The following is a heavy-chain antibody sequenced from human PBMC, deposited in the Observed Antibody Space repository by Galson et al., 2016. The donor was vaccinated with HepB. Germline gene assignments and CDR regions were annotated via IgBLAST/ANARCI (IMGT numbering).Heavy chain of an antibody. CDR3: AAKRSDFGELSPLDY. Sequence: SLRLSCAASGFTFSHYGMHWVRQAPGKGLEWVAIIWYDGSREDYLDSVKGRFTISRDNSKNMLYLEMTSLRAEDTAVYFCAAKRSDFGELSPLDYWGQGTLVTVSS. CDR2: IWYDGSRE. CDR1: GFTFSHYG. J-gene: IGHJ4*02. V-gene: IGHV3-33*01. D-gene: IGHD3-10*01.